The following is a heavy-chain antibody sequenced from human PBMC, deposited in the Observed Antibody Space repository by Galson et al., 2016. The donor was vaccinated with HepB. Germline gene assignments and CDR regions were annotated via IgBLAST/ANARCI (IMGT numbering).Heavy chain of an antibody. CDR1: GFALRNFG. Sequence: SLRLSCAASGFALRNFGMHWVRQAPGKGLEWVALISYDGSKEYYADSVKGRFTISRDNSNNALYLQLNSLGIEDTAVYHCAKDWGTIAAASIATPGVDYWGQGTLVAVSS. D-gene: IGHD3-16*01. CDR3: AKDWGTIAAASIATPGVDY. J-gene: IGHJ4*02. CDR2: ISYDGSKE. V-gene: IGHV3-30*18.